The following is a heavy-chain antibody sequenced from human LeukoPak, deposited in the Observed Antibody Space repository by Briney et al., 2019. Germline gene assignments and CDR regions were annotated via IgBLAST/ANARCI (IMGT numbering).Heavy chain of an antibody. V-gene: IGHV4-34*01. CDR1: GGSFSGYY. D-gene: IGHD6-13*01. J-gene: IGHJ5*02. CDR2: INHSGST. CDR3: ARGSSSWYNWFDP. Sequence: SETLSLTCTVSGGSFSGYYWSWIRQPPGKGLEWIGEINHSGSTNYNPSLKSRVTISVDTSKNQFSLKLSSVTAADTAVYYCARGSSSWYNWFDPWGQGTLVTVSS.